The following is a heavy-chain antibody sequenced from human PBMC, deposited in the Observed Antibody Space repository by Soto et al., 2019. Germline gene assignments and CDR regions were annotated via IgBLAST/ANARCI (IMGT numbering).Heavy chain of an antibody. D-gene: IGHD3-10*01. J-gene: IGHJ3*02. V-gene: IGHV4-31*03. CDR3: ARAKGGYGSGRTHDAFDI. CDR2: IYYSGST. CDR1: GGSISSGGYY. Sequence: QVQLQESGPGLVKPSQTLSLTCTVSGGSISSGGYYWSWIRQHPGKGLEWIGYIYYSGSTYYNPSLKSRVTRSVDTSKNQSSLKLRSVAAADTAVYYCARAKGGYGSGRTHDAFDIWGQGTMVTVSS.